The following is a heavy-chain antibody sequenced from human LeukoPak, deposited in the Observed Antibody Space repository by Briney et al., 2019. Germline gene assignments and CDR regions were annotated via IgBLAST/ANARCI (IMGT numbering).Heavy chain of an antibody. J-gene: IGHJ4*02. CDR2: IYYSGST. CDR3: ARHSYYYDSSGYYDYYFDY. D-gene: IGHD3-22*01. CDR1: GGSISSGSYY. V-gene: IGHV4-39*01. Sequence: SDTLSLTCTVSGGSISSGSYYWGWIRQPPGKGLEWIGSIYYSGSTYYNPSLKSRVTISVDTSKNQFSLKLSSVTAADTAVYYCARHSYYYDSSGYYDYYFDYWGQGTLVTVSS.